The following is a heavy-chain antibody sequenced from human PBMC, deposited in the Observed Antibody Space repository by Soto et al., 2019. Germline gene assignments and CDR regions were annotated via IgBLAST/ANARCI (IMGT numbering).Heavy chain of an antibody. Sequence: GGSLRLSCAVSGFYFNNYGINWVLQAPGKGLEWVSSVRKSDYTYYSDSVKGRFTTSRDNAKNSVSLQMNSLRAEDTAVYYCAREDSIIIPAVSDFWGQGTLVTVSS. CDR1: GFYFNNYG. V-gene: IGHV3-21*01. CDR3: AREDSIIIPAVSDF. CDR2: VRKSDYT. D-gene: IGHD3-22*01. J-gene: IGHJ4*02.